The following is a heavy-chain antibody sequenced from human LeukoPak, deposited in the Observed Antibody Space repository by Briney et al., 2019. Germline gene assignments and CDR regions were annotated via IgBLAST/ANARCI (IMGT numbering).Heavy chain of an antibody. CDR2: IIPIFGTA. V-gene: IGHV1-69*13. Sequence: ASVKVSCKASGGTFSSYAISWVRQAPGQGLEWMGGIIPIFGTANYAQKFQGRVTITADESTSTAYMELSSLRSEDTAVYYCAKSGIHSSSFNYFDYWGQGTLVTVSS. J-gene: IGHJ4*02. CDR1: GGTFSSYA. D-gene: IGHD6-6*01. CDR3: AKSGIHSSSFNYFDY.